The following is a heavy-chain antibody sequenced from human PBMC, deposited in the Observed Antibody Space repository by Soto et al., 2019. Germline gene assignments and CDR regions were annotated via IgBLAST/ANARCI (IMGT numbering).Heavy chain of an antibody. Sequence: GGSLRLSCAASGFTFSSYGMHWVRQAPGKGLEWVAVIWYDGSNKYYADSVKGRFTISRDNSKNTLYLQMNSPRDEDTAVYYCARVRGQYYDILTGYSPWGPIAGNYFDYWGQGTLVTVSS. D-gene: IGHD3-9*01. J-gene: IGHJ4*02. CDR1: GFTFSSYG. CDR3: ARVRGQYYDILTGYSPWGPIAGNYFDY. V-gene: IGHV3-33*01. CDR2: IWYDGSNK.